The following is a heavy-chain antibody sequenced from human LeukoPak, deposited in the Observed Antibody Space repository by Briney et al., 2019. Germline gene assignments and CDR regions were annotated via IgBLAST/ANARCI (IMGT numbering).Heavy chain of an antibody. CDR2: IYTSGST. V-gene: IGHV4-61*02. CDR1: GGSISSGSYY. Sequence: PSQTLSLTCTAPGGSISSGSYYWNWIRQPAGKGLEWSGRIYTSGSTNYNPSLKSRFTISVDTSKNPFSLKLSSVSAADTAVYYCARGVEMAPQTLDYWGQGTLVTVSS. J-gene: IGHJ4*02. CDR3: ARGVEMAPQTLDY. D-gene: IGHD5-24*01.